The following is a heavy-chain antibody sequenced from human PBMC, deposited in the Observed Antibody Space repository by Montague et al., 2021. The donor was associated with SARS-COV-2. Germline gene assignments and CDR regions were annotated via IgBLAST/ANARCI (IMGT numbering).Heavy chain of an antibody. D-gene: IGHD1-1*01. V-gene: IGHV4-34*01. CDR1: GGSFSDYH. CDR2: INYGGST. Sequence: SETLSLTCAVYGGSFSDYHWTWIRQSPGEGLEWIGQINYGGSTKYNPSLKSRVTISIDTSKNQFPLKLTSVTAADTAVYYCARAAPGYWGQGTMVTVSS. CDR3: ARAAPGY. J-gene: IGHJ4*02.